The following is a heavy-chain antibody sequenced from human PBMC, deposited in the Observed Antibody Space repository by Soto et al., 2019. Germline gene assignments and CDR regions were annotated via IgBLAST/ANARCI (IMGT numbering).Heavy chain of an antibody. D-gene: IGHD6-19*01. Sequence: QVQLVQSGAEVKKPGASVKVSCKPFGYTFTSYYIHWVRQAPGEGLEWMGIVNPSSGVTGYTQKFQGRVTMTTDTSTSTVYMELSSLRSEDTAVYYCARDMREGLSGWHVVDYWGQGTLVTVFS. V-gene: IGHV1-46*01. J-gene: IGHJ4*02. CDR3: ARDMREGLSGWHVVDY. CDR2: VNPSSGVT. CDR1: GYTFTSYY.